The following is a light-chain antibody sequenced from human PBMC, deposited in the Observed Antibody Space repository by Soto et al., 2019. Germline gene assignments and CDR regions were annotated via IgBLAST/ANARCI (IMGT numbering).Light chain of an antibody. J-gene: IGLJ3*02. V-gene: IGLV2-14*01. CDR2: EVS. CDR3: SSYTTSNTWV. CDR1: SSDVGGYKF. Sequence: QSALTQPASVSGSPGQSITISCTGTSSDVGGYKFVSWYQQHPGKAPKLMIYEVSNRPSGVSIRFSASKSANTASLTISGLQAEDEALYYCSSYTTSNTWVFGGGTKLTVL.